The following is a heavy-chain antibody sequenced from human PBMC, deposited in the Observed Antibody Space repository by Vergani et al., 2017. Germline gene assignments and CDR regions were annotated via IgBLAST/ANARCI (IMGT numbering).Heavy chain of an antibody. CDR3: TRGRPRTLTTETYYFDD. CDR1: GYSFTTYD. J-gene: IGHJ4*02. CDR2: INPNSGNK. D-gene: IGHD1-14*01. V-gene: IGHV1-8*03. Sequence: QVQLVQSGAEVKKPGASVKLSCKASGYSFTTYDINWVRQALGHGLEWVGWINPNSGNKGYARRFEGRVTITRDTAISTAYMELSGLYSDDTAVYYCTRGRPRTLTTETYYFDDWGQGTLVSVSP.